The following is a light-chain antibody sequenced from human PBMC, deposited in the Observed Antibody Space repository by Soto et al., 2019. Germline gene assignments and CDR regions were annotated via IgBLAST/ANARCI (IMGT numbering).Light chain of an antibody. CDR3: QQYYSTPLT. CDR2: WAF. CDR1: QSVLYGPNNKNY. Sequence: DIVMTQSPDSLAVSLGERATINCKSGQSVLYGPNNKNYLAWYQQKAGQPPKLLIHWAFIRESGVTERFSGSGSGTDFSLTISSLQAEDVAVYYCQQYYSTPLTFGGGTKVEIK. V-gene: IGKV4-1*01. J-gene: IGKJ4*01.